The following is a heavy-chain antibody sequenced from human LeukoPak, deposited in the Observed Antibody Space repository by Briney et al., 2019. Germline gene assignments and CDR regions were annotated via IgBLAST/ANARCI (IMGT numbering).Heavy chain of an antibody. Sequence: ASVKVSCKASGYTFYYIHWVRQAPGQGLEWMGRINPNSGGTNYAQKFQGRVTMTRDTSISTAYMELSRLRSDDTAVYYCARDYYDSSGFGAFDIWGQGTMVTVSS. J-gene: IGHJ3*02. CDR3: ARDYYDSSGFGAFDI. CDR1: GYTFYY. CDR2: INPNSGGT. V-gene: IGHV1-2*02. D-gene: IGHD3-22*01.